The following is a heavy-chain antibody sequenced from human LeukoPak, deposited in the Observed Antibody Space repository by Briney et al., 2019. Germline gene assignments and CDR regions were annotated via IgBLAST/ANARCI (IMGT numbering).Heavy chain of an antibody. J-gene: IGHJ4*02. CDR1: GGSFSGYY. CDR3: ARVTVFYYDSSGYYGTVKPFDY. Sequence: SETLSLTCAVYGGSFSGYYWSWIRQPPGKGLEWIGEINHSGSTNYNPSLKSRVTISVDKSKNQFSLKLSSVTAADTAVYYCARVTVFYYDSSGYYGTVKPFDYWGQGTLVTVSS. V-gene: IGHV4-34*01. CDR2: INHSGST. D-gene: IGHD3-22*01.